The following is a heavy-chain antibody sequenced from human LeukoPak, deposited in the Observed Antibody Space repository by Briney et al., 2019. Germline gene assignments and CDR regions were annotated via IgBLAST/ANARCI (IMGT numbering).Heavy chain of an antibody. CDR2: IYYSGST. J-gene: IGHJ5*02. D-gene: IGHD2-2*01. CDR1: GGSISSYY. V-gene: IGHV4-59*12. CDR3: ARGGGGIVVVPAASNWFDP. Sequence: PETLSLTCTVSGGSISSYYWSWIRQPPGKGLEWIGYIYYSGSTNYNPSLKSRVTISVDTSKNQFSLKLSSVTAADTAVYYCARGGGGIVVVPAASNWFDPWGQGTLVTVSS.